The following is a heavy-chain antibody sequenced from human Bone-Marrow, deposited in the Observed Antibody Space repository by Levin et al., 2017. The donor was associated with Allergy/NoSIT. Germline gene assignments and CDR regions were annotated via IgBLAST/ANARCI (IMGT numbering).Heavy chain of an antibody. CDR2: ISYDGSNK. V-gene: IGHV3-30-3*01. D-gene: IGHD3-10*01. CDR3: ARDAYQNGELLWFGELLFRAFDI. CDR1: GFTFSSYA. Sequence: GESLKISCAASGFTFSSYAMHWVRQAPGKGLEWVAVISYDGSNKYYADSVKGRFTISRDNSKNTLYLQMNSLRAEDTAVYYCARDAYQNGELLWFGELLFRAFDIWGQGTMVTVSS. J-gene: IGHJ3*02.